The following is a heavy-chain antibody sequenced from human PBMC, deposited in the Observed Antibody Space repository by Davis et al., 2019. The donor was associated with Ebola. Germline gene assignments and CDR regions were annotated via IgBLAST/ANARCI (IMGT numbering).Heavy chain of an antibody. CDR3: VKGTDHGDYAADY. Sequence: GESLKISCAASGFTFSSYGMHWVRQAPGKGLDWVAVIWYDGGTKYYADSVKGRFIISRDNSKNNLYLQMNSLRAEDTAVCYCVKGTDHGDYAADYWGQGTQVTVSS. CDR2: IWYDGGTK. CDR1: GFTFSSYG. V-gene: IGHV3-30*02. J-gene: IGHJ4*02. D-gene: IGHD4-17*01.